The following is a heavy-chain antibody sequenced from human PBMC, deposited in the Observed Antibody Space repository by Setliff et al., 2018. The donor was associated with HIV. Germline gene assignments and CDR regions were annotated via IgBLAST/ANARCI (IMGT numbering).Heavy chain of an antibody. J-gene: IGHJ5*02. CDR1: GFTFSNAW. Sequence: PGGSRRLSCAASGFTFSNAWMNWVRQAPGKGLEWVGRIKSKTDGGTTDCAAPVKGRFSISRDDFKGGAYLQMNSLKTEDTAVYYCTRDRSRDYSDSSGYYHFFDPWGQGTLVTVSS. D-gene: IGHD3-22*01. CDR2: IKSKTDGGTT. CDR3: TRDRSRDYSDSSGYYHFFDP. V-gene: IGHV3-15*07.